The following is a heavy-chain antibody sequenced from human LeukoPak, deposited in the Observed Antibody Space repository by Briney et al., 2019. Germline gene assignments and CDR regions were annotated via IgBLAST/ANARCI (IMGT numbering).Heavy chain of an antibody. J-gene: IGHJ4*02. CDR1: DSSITSTYY. Sequence: NPSETLSLTCTVSDSSITSTYYWAWFRQPPGKGLEWIATVFRLQTVRTFNNPSLGSRVTMSLDPSHTQFSLNLTSVTAADTALYFCARVLHAPYLIDSWGQGTLVTVSS. D-gene: IGHD2-8*01. CDR2: VFRLQTVRT. CDR3: ARVLHAPYLIDS. V-gene: IGHV4-38-2*02.